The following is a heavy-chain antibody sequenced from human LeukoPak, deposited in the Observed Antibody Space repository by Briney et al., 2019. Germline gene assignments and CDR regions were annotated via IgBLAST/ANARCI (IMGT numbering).Heavy chain of an antibody. V-gene: IGHV1-8*01. D-gene: IGHD3-3*01. CDR3: ARAHYDFWSGYYWGSYYYYGMDV. Sequence: ASVKVSCKASGYTFTSYDINWVRQATGQGLEWMGWMNPNSGNTGYAQNFQGRVTMTRNTSISTAYMELSSLRSQDTAVYYCARAHYDFWSGYYWGSYYYYGMDVWGQGTTVTVSS. CDR1: GYTFTSYD. J-gene: IGHJ6*02. CDR2: MNPNSGNT.